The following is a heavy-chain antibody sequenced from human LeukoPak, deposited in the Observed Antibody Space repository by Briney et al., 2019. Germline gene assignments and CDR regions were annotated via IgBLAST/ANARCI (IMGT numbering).Heavy chain of an antibody. CDR1: GFTVSDS. D-gene: IGHD3-10*01. V-gene: IGHV3-21*01. CDR2: INSNSNYI. CDR3: AREKFADGYFQH. J-gene: IGHJ1*01. Sequence: GGSLRLSCAASGFTVSDSMNWVRQAPGKGLEWVSSINSNSNYIYYADSVKGRFTISRDNAKDSLYLQVNSLRAEDTAVYYCAREKFADGYFQHWGQGTLVTVSS.